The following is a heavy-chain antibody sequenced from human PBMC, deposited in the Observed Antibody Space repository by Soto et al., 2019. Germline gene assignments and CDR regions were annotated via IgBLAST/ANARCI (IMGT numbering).Heavy chain of an antibody. J-gene: IGHJ4*02. CDR1: GGSISTYY. D-gene: IGHD5-12*01. V-gene: IGHV4-59*01. CDR3: ARARDGYKFAFDY. CDR2: IYYSGTT. Sequence: QVQLQESGPGLVKPSETLSLTCSVSGGSISTYYWSWIRQPPGKELEWIGYIYYSGTTNYNPSLKSRVTIPIDTSKIQFSLNLGSVTAADTAVYYCARARDGYKFAFDYWGQGTLVTVSS.